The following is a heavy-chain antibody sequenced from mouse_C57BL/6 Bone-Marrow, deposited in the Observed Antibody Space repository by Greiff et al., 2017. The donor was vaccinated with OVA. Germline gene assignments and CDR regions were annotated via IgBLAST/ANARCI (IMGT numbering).Heavy chain of an antibody. J-gene: IGHJ1*03. CDR3: ARSLIITTVVATPYWYFDV. V-gene: IGHV2-2*01. CDR2: IWSGGST. Sequence: VQLKQSGPGLVQPSQSLSITCTVSGFSLTSYGVHWVRQSPGKGLEWLGVIWSGGSTDYNAAFISRLSISKDNSKSQVFFKMNSLQADDTAIYYCARSLIITTVVATPYWYFDVWGTGTTVTVSS. CDR1: GFSLTSYG. D-gene: IGHD1-1*01.